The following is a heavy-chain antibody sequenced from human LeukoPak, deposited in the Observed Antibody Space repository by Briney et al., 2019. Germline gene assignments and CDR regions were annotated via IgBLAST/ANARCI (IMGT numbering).Heavy chain of an antibody. CDR3: AGWPMVRGVIRSFDY. CDR2: INPNSGGT. CDR1: GYTFTGYY. D-gene: IGHD3-10*01. Sequence: ASVKVSCKASGYTFTGYYMHWVRQAPGQGLEWMGWINPNSGGTNYAQKFQGRVTMTEDTSTDTAYMELSSLRSEDTAVYYCAGWPMVRGVIRSFDYWGQGTLVTVSS. J-gene: IGHJ4*02. V-gene: IGHV1-2*02.